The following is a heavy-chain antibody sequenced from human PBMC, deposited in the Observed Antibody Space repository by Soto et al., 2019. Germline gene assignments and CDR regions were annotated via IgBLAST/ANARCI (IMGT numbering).Heavy chain of an antibody. D-gene: IGHD2-15*01. CDR2: IIPIFGTA. J-gene: IGHJ6*02. CDR1: GGTFSSYA. Sequence: QVQLVQSGAEVKKPGSSVKVSCKASGGTFSSYAISWVRQAPGQGLEWMGGIIPIFGTANYAQKFQGRVTITADESTSTAYMELSSLSSEDTAVYYCARGNGDCSGGSCYSGDYYYGVDVWGQGTTVTVSS. V-gene: IGHV1-69*01. CDR3: ARGNGDCSGGSCYSGDYYYGVDV.